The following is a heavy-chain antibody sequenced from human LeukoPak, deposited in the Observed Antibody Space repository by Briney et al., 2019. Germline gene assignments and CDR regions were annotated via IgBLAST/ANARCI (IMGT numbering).Heavy chain of an antibody. J-gene: IGHJ4*02. D-gene: IGHD3-22*01. V-gene: IGHV3-74*01. Sequence: GGSLRLSCAASGFTFSSYWMHWVRQAPGKGLVWVSRINTDGSSTSYADSVKGRFTISRDNSKNTLYLQMNSLRAEDTAVYYCARVAPLYYDSSGLDYWGQGTLVTVS. CDR1: GFTFSSYW. CDR3: ARVAPLYYDSSGLDY. CDR2: INTDGSST.